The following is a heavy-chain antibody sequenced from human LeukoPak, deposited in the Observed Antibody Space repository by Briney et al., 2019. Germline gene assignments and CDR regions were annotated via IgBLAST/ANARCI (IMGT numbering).Heavy chain of an antibody. CDR3: ARVAKYYYGSETYYFFEH. CDR2: ISSDGSKK. CDR1: GFIFSNYG. J-gene: IGHJ4*02. D-gene: IGHD3-10*01. V-gene: IGHV3-30*03. Sequence: PGGSLRLSCAASGFIFSNYGMHWVRQAPGKGLEWVAVISSDGSKKYIADSVKGRFTISRENSKNTLYLQMNNLRTKDTAVYYCARVAKYYYGSETYYFFEHWGQGTPATASS.